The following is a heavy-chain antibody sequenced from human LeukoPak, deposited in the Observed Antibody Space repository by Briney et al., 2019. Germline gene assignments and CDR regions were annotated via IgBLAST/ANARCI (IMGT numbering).Heavy chain of an antibody. V-gene: IGHV3-23*01. CDR2: INGGGGST. CDR1: GFTFSSYA. J-gene: IGHJ3*02. Sequence: GGSLRLSCAASGFTFSSYAMNWVRQAPGKGLEWVSAINGGGGSTYYADSVKGRFTISRDNSKNTLYLQMNSLRAEDTAVYYCAKDIVLMVYADDAFDIWGQGTMVTVSS. CDR3: AKDIVLMVYADDAFDI. D-gene: IGHD2-8*01.